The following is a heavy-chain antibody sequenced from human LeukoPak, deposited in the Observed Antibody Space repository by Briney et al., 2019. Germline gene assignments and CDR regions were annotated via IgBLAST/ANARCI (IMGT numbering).Heavy chain of an antibody. CDR3: AREGTIFGAAPPSSFDY. D-gene: IGHD3-3*01. CDR2: INHSGST. CDR1: GGSFSGYY. Sequence: SETLSLTCAVYGGSFSGYYWSWIRQPPGKGREWIGEINHSGSTNYNPSLKSRVTISVDTSKNQFSLKLSSVTAADTAVYYCAREGTIFGAAPPSSFDYWGQGTLVTVSS. J-gene: IGHJ4*02. V-gene: IGHV4-34*01.